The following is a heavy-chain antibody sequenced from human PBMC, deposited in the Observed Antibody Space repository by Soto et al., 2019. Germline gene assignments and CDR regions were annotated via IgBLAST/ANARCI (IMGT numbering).Heavy chain of an antibody. J-gene: IGHJ4*02. D-gene: IGHD1-26*01. CDR1: GYTCTSYY. Sequence: ASVKVSCKASGYTCTSYYMHWVRQAPGQGLEWMGIINPSGGSTSYAQKFQGRVTMTRDTSLSTVYMTLTRLTSDDTAVYYCARDLAKGGGSAGFDYWGQGTLVTVSS. V-gene: IGHV1-46*01. CDR2: INPSGGST. CDR3: ARDLAKGGGSAGFDY.